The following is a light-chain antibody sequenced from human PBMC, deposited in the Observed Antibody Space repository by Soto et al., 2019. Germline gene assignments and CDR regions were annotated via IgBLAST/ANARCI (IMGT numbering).Light chain of an antibody. V-gene: IGKV2-29*03. CDR1: PSLVHITGETF. CDR2: EVS. Sequence: DVVIIQTPLSLSVAPGQPAAISCESSPSLVHITGETFLFWYLQKPGQSPQLLIYEVSTRVSGVPDRFSGSGAGTNFTLSISRVEVEDVGTFFCMQSSQYRSFGQGTKVDIK. CDR3: MQSSQYRS. J-gene: IGKJ1*01.